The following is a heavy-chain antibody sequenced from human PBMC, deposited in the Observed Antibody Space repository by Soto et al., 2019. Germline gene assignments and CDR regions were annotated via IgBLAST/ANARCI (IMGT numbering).Heavy chain of an antibody. D-gene: IGHD3-9*01. Sequence: GVLRLSCAASGFTFSSYTIHWVRQAPGKGLDYVSAISSNGGRTYYVNSVKGRFTISRDNSKNTLYLQMGSLRAEDMAVYYCARGGNDILFLNPYYYGMDVWGQGTTVTVSS. CDR3: ARGGNDILFLNPYYYGMDV. J-gene: IGHJ6*02. CDR1: GFTFSSYT. CDR2: ISSNGGRT. V-gene: IGHV3-64*01.